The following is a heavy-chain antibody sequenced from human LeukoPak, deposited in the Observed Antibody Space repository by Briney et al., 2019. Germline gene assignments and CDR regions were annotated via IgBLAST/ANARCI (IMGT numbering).Heavy chain of an antibody. V-gene: IGHV1-18*01. CDR3: ARDYYGSGSYYFPYYYYYGMDV. Sequence: ASVKVSCKASGYTFTSYGISWVRQAPGQGLEWMGWISAYNGNTNYAQKLQGRVTMTTDTSTSTAYMELRSLRSDDTAVYYCARDYYGSGSYYFPYYYYYGMDVWGQGTTVTVSS. D-gene: IGHD3-10*01. J-gene: IGHJ6*02. CDR1: GYTFTSYG. CDR2: ISAYNGNT.